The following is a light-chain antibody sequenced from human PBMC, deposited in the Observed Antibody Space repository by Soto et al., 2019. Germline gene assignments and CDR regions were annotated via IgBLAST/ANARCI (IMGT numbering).Light chain of an antibody. CDR1: QRISSY. J-gene: IGKJ1*01. CDR2: GAS. Sequence: DIQMTQSPSSLSASVGDRVTIPCRASQRISSYLNWYQQKPGKAPKLLIYGASSLQSGVPPRFSGSGSGTDFTLTISSLHPEDFATYYCQQSFMTPHTFGQGTKVEIK. V-gene: IGKV1-39*01. CDR3: QQSFMTPHT.